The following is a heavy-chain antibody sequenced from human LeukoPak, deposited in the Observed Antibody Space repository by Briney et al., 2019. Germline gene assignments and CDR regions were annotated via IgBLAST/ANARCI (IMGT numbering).Heavy chain of an antibody. CDR2: ISNSFSYT. Sequence: GGSLRLFCAASGFTFSDYYMAWIRQAPGKGLEEVSYISNSFSYTNYADSVKGRFTISRDNAKNSLYLQMNSLGGEDAAVYYCARCQYNSSPDYWGQGTLVTVSS. CDR3: ARCQYNSSPDY. J-gene: IGHJ4*02. D-gene: IGHD6-13*01. V-gene: IGHV3-11*03. CDR1: GFTFSDYY.